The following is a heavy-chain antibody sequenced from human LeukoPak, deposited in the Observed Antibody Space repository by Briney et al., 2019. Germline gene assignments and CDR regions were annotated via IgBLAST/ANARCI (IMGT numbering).Heavy chain of an antibody. V-gene: IGHV3-7*01. D-gene: IGHD2-15*01. Sequence: GGSLRLSCAGSGFTFSSYWMSWVRQAPGKGLEWVANIKQDGSEKYYVDSVKGRFTISRDNAKNSLYLQMNSLRAEDTAVYYCATRGCRGGYCYSYFDYWGQGTLVTVSS. CDR1: GFTFSSYW. J-gene: IGHJ4*02. CDR2: IKQDGSEK. CDR3: ATRGCRGGYCYSYFDY.